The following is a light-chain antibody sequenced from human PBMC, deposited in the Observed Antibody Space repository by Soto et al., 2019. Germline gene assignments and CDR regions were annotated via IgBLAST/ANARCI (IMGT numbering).Light chain of an antibody. CDR3: ASYTRTNSLI. CDR2: EVT. CDR1: SNDVGGYNF. J-gene: IGLJ2*01. Sequence: QSALTQPASVSGSPGQSITISCTGSSNDVGGYNFVSWYQQHPGKAPKLLIYEVTNRPSGISDRFSGSRSGNTASLTISGLQPEDEADYYCASYTRTNSLIFGGGTKLTVL. V-gene: IGLV2-14*01.